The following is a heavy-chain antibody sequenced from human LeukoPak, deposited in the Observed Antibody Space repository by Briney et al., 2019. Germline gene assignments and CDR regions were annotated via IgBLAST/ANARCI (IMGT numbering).Heavy chain of an antibody. CDR3: ARDHEYCSGGSCSQAFDY. V-gene: IGHV1-18*01. CDR1: GYTFTSYG. Sequence: GASVKVSCKASGYTFTSYGISWVRQAPGQGLEWMGWISAYNGNTNYAHKLQGRVTMTTDTSTSTAYMELRSLRSDDTAVHYCARDHEYCSGGSCSQAFDYWGQGTLVTVSS. CDR2: ISAYNGNT. D-gene: IGHD2-15*01. J-gene: IGHJ4*02.